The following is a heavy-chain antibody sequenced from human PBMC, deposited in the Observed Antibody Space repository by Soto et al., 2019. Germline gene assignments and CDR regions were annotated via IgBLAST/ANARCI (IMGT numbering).Heavy chain of an antibody. D-gene: IGHD4-4*01. CDR3: ARGGNLKRGYYYYGMDV. Sequence: QVQLVESGGGVVQPGRSLRLSCAASGFTFSSYAMHWVRQAPGKGLEWVAVISYDGSNKYYADSVKGRFTISRDKSKNTLYLQMNSLRAEDMAVYYCARGGNLKRGYYYYGMDVWGKGTTVTVSS. CDR1: GFTFSSYA. CDR2: ISYDGSNK. V-gene: IGHV3-30-3*01. J-gene: IGHJ6*04.